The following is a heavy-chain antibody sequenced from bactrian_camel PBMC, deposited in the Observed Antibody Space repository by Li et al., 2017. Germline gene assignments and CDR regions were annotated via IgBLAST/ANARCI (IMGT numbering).Heavy chain of an antibody. CDR3: AADHGTSRSSCTVVAATQY. V-gene: IGHV3S53*01. Sequence: HVQLVESGGGSVQAGGSLKLSCAASGFTDPSNCLGWFRQTPTTAREEVANIDSDGRTNYADSVKGRFTISKDNAKNTLYLQMNSLKPEDTAMYYCAADHGTSRSSCTVVAATQYWGQGTQVTVS. CDR2: IDSDGRT. D-gene: IGHD6*01. CDR1: GFTDPSNC. J-gene: IGHJ4*01.